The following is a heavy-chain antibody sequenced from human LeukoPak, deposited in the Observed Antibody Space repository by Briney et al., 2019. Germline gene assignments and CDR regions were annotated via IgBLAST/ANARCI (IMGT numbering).Heavy chain of an antibody. V-gene: IGHV4-39*07. J-gene: IGHJ3*02. CDR2: IYYSGGT. CDR1: GGSISSTSYY. CDR3: ARVFPLAVNDGFDI. D-gene: IGHD2-21*01. Sequence: SETLSLTCTVSGGSISSTSYYWGWIRQPPGMGLEWIASIYYSGGTNYNPSLKGRVTISVDTSKNQFSLKLSSVTAADTAVYYCARVFPLAVNDGFDIWGQGTKVTVSS.